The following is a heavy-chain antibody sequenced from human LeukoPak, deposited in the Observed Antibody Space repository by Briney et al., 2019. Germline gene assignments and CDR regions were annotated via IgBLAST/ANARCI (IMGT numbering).Heavy chain of an antibody. CDR1: AGSYSGYY. Sequence: SETLSLTCAVYAGSYSGYYWSWIRQPPGKGLEWIGEINHSGSTNYNPSLKSRVTISVDTSKNQFSLKLSSVTAADTAVYYCARGRDMITFGGVIAPFDYWGLGTLVTVSS. CDR3: ARGRDMITFGGVIAPFDY. D-gene: IGHD3-16*02. CDR2: INHSGST. J-gene: IGHJ4*02. V-gene: IGHV4-34*01.